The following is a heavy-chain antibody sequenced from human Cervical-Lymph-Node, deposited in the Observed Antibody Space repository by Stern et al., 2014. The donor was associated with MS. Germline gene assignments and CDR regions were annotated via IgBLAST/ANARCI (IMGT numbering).Heavy chain of an antibody. Sequence: VQLEESGAEVKKPGASVKVSCKASGYTFTSYGISWVRQAPGQGLEWMGWISAYNGNANHAQKLQGRVTMTTDTSTSTAYMELRSLRSDDTAVYYCARGGSSHLAYYYYGMDVWGQGTTVTVSS. J-gene: IGHJ6*02. D-gene: IGHD6-13*01. CDR1: GYTFTSYG. CDR2: ISAYNGNA. V-gene: IGHV1-18*01. CDR3: ARGGSSHLAYYYYGMDV.